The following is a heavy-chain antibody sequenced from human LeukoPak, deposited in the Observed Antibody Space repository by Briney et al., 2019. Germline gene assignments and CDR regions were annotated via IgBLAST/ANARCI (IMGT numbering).Heavy chain of an antibody. Sequence: SQTLSLTCTVSGGSISSGSYYWSWIRQPAGKGLEWIGRIYTSGSTNYNPSLKSRVTISVDTSKNQFSLKLSSVTAADTAVYYCARPHSGTVNASTYGVIDYWGQGTLVTVSS. V-gene: IGHV4-61*02. J-gene: IGHJ4*02. CDR1: GGSISSGSYY. CDR2: IYTSGST. CDR3: ARPHSGTVNASTYGVIDY. D-gene: IGHD2-8*01.